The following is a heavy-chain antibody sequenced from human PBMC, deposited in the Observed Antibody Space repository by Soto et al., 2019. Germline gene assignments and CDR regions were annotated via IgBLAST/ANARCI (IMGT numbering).Heavy chain of an antibody. Sequence: SETLSLTCAVSGGSISSGGYSWSWIRQPPGKGLEWIGYIYHSGSTYYNPSLKSRVTISVDRSKNQFSLKLSSVTAADTAVYYRARERYSGYGLFDHWGQGTLVTVSS. CDR3: ARERYSGYGLFDH. CDR1: GGSISSGGYS. V-gene: IGHV4-30-2*01. CDR2: IYHSGST. D-gene: IGHD5-12*01. J-gene: IGHJ4*02.